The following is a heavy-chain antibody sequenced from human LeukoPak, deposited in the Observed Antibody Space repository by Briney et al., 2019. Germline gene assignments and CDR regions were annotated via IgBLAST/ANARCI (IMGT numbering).Heavy chain of an antibody. D-gene: IGHD2-15*01. Sequence: PGGSLRLSCAASGFTFSSYWMSWVRQAPGKGLEWVANIKQDGSEKYYVDSVKVRFTITRDNAKNSLYLQMNSLRAEDTAVYYYARLGLLRRNWFDYWGQGTLVTVSS. CDR3: ARLGLLRRNWFDY. J-gene: IGHJ4*02. CDR2: IKQDGSEK. V-gene: IGHV3-7*01. CDR1: GFTFSSYW.